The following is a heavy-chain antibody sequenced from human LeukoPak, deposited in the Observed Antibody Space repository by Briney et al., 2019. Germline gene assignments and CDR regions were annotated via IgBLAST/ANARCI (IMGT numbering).Heavy chain of an antibody. J-gene: IGHJ6*03. V-gene: IGHV4-61*01. CDR3: ARDTNYYMDV. CDR2: IYYSGST. D-gene: IGHD2-8*01. CDR1: GGSISSSSYY. Sequence: SETLSLTCTVSGGSISSSSYYWGWIRQPPGKGLEWIGYIYYSGSTNYNPSLKSRVTISVDTSKNQFSLKLSSVTAADTAVYYCARDTNYYMDVWGKGTTVTVSS.